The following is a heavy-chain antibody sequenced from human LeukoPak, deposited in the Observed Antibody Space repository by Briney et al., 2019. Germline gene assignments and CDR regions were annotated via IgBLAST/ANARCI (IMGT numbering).Heavy chain of an antibody. CDR1: GFTFSNYW. V-gene: IGHV3-74*01. Sequence: PGGSLRLSCAASGFTFSNYWMHWVRQAPGKGLVWVSRTNSDGINTSYADSVKGRFTISRDNAKNTLNLQMNSLRAEDTAVYYCAREGQYKYNWFDPWGQGTLVTVSS. D-gene: IGHD1-14*01. CDR3: AREGQYKYNWFDP. CDR2: TNSDGINT. J-gene: IGHJ5*02.